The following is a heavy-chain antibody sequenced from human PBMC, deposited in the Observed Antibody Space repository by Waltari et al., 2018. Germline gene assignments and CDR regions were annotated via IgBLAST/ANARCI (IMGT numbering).Heavy chain of an antibody. D-gene: IGHD6-13*01. J-gene: IGHJ3*02. Sequence: QVQLVQSGAEVKKPGASVKVSCKASGYTFTGYYMHWVRQAPGQGLEWMGRIKPNSGGTNYAQKFQGRVTMTRETSISTAYMELSRLRSDDTAVYYCAIIAAAGPMALDAFDIWGQGTMVTVSS. CDR2: IKPNSGGT. V-gene: IGHV1-2*06. CDR3: AIIAAAGPMALDAFDI. CDR1: GYTFTGYY.